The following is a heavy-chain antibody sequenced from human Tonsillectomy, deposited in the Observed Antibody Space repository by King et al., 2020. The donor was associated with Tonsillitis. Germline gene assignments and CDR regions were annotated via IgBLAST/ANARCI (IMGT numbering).Heavy chain of an antibody. Sequence: QLVQSGAEVKKPGASVKVSCKASGYAFTKYGISWVRQAPGHGLEWMGWIGVYYGNTDYAQKLQGRVTVSTDTSTSTAYMELRSLRPDDTAVYYCARGSWFGSGRPDPFDFWGQGTMVTVSS. CDR1: GYAFTKYG. CDR2: IGVYYGNT. V-gene: IGHV1-18*01. CDR3: ARGSWFGSGRPDPFDF. D-gene: IGHD3-10*01. J-gene: IGHJ3*01.